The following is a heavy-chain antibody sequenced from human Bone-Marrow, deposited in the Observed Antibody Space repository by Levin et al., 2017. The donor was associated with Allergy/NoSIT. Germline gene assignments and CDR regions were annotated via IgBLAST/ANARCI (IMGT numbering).Heavy chain of an antibody. Sequence: GESLKISCKASGYTFTGYYMHWVRQAPGQGLEWMGWINPNSGGTNYAQKFQGRVTMTRDTSISTAYMELSRLRSDDTAVYYCACGRTGAVAGTGYWGQGTLVTVSS. CDR2: INPNSGGT. CDR1: GYTFTGYY. CDR3: ACGRTGAVAGTGY. J-gene: IGHJ4*02. D-gene: IGHD6-13*01. V-gene: IGHV1-2*02.